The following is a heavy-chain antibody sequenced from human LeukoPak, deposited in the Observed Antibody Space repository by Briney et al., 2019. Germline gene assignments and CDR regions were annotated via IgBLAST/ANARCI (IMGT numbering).Heavy chain of an antibody. CDR2: IYHSGSS. J-gene: IGHJ4*02. Sequence: SETLSLTCTVSGGSISSSSYYWGWIRQPPGKGLEWIGSIYHSGSSYYNPFLKSRVTISVDTSKNQLSLKLSSGTAADTAVYYCARHSSYYGNFDYWGQGTLVTVSS. V-gene: IGHV4-39*01. CDR1: GGSISSSSYY. CDR3: ARHSSYYGNFDY. D-gene: IGHD3-10*01.